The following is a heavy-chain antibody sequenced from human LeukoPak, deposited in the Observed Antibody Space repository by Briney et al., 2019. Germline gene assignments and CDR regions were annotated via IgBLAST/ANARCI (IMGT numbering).Heavy chain of an antibody. CDR2: ISYDGSNN. V-gene: IGHV3-30*18. J-gene: IGHJ6*02. D-gene: IGHD1-26*01. CDR3: AKEWPWEYFYYGMNV. CDR1: GFSFSNYG. Sequence: GGSLRLSCAASGFSFSNYGMHWVRQSPGQGREWVGIISYDGSNNYYADSVKGLFTISRDNSKNTLYLQMHSLRAEDTAVYYCAKEWPWEYFYYGMNVWGQGTTVTVSS.